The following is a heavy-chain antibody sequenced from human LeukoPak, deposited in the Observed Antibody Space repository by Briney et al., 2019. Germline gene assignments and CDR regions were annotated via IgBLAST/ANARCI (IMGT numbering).Heavy chain of an antibody. CDR2: ISSSSSYI. CDR3: ARCHWGRRSQEYYFDY. CDR1: GFTFSSYS. J-gene: IGHJ4*02. Sequence: GGSLRLSCAASGFTFSSYSMNWVRQAPGKGLEWVSSISSSSSYIYYADSVKGRFTISRDNAKNSLYLQMNSLRAEDTAVYYCARCHWGRRSQEYYFDYWGQGTLVTVSS. V-gene: IGHV3-21*01. D-gene: IGHD3-16*01.